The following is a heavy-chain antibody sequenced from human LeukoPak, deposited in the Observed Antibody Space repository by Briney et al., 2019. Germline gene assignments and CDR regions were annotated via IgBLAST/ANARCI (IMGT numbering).Heavy chain of an antibody. Sequence: PGGSLRLSCAASGFTVSDSAIYSVRQASGKGLECVGHIRSKAENYATIYDVAVKGRFTMSREDSKNMAYLQMDSLKIEDTAVYYCFTDWGSRPWGQGTLVTVSS. CDR3: FTDWGSRP. CDR1: GFTVSDSA. V-gene: IGHV3-73*01. CDR2: IRSKAENYAT. D-gene: IGHD7-27*01. J-gene: IGHJ5*02.